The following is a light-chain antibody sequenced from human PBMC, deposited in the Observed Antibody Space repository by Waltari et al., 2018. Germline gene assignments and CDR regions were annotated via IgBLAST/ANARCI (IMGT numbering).Light chain of an antibody. CDR3: QQYNNGPPLT. V-gene: IGKV3-15*01. CDR2: GAS. J-gene: IGKJ4*01. CDR1: PSINSN. Sequence: EIVMTQSPATLSVSPGERVTLSCRASPSINSNLAWYQPNPVQAPRLPMYGASTRATGIPARFSGSGSGTDFTLTISSLQSDDFAVYYCQQYNNGPPLTFGGGTKVEIK.